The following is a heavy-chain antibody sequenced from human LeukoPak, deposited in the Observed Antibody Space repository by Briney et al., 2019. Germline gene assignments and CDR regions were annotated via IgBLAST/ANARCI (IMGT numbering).Heavy chain of an antibody. Sequence: ASVKVSCKASGYTFTGYYIHWVRQAPGQGLEWMGWINPGSGGTNYAQKFQGRVTMTRDTSIRTAYMELSRLRFDDTAVYYCARVLFYSSGNKSNRVDYWGQGTLVTVSS. CDR3: ARVLFYSSGNKSNRVDY. D-gene: IGHD6-19*01. V-gene: IGHV1-2*02. J-gene: IGHJ4*02. CDR2: INPGSGGT. CDR1: GYTFTGYY.